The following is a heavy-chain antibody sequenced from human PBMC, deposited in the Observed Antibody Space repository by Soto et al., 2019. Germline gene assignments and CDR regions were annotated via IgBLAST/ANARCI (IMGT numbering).Heavy chain of an antibody. CDR1: GYSFTSYW. CDR2: TRSNGEYT. D-gene: IGHD2-2*01. J-gene: IGHJ6*02. CDR3: ANDSKSVEVSAARVYGMDV. V-gene: IGHV3-23*01. Sequence: PGESLKISWRGSGYSFTSYWIGWVLQAPGKGLGWGSTTRSNGEYTYYSNSVKGRFTVSRQNSKNTLYLEMTSLRAEDTAVYYCANDSKSVEVSAARVYGMDVWGQGTTVTVSS.